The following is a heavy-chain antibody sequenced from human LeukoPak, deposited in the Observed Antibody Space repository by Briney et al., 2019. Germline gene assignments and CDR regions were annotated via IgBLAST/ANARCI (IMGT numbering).Heavy chain of an antibody. D-gene: IGHD3-22*01. CDR2: IIPIFGTA. CDR3: ARPNYDSSGHDAFDI. Sequence: SVKVSCKASGYTFTSYYMHWVRQAPGQGLEWMGRIIPIFGTANYAQKFQGRVTITTDESTSTAYMELSSLRSEDTAVYYCARPNYDSSGHDAFDIWGQGTMVTVSS. J-gene: IGHJ3*02. CDR1: GYTFTSYY. V-gene: IGHV1-69*05.